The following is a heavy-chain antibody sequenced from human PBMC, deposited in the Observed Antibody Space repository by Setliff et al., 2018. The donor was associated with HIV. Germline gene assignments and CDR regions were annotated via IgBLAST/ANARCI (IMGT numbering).Heavy chain of an antibody. D-gene: IGHD2-2*01. Sequence: SETLSLTCSVSGYSISTGYDWGWIRQPPGKGLEWIGNIYRDGTTHYNPSLQSRVTISLDMPKNQISLRLTSVTAADTAVYYCARGGTSSNWFGPWGQGTLVTVSS. CDR2: IYRDGTT. CDR3: ARGGTSSNWFGP. CDR1: GYSISTGYD. J-gene: IGHJ5*02. V-gene: IGHV4-38-2*02.